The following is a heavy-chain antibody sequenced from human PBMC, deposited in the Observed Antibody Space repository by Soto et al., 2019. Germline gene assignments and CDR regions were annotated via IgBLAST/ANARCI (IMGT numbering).Heavy chain of an antibody. Sequence: SGPTLVNPTETLTLTCTVSGFSLSTGRMGVSWIRQPPGKALEWLAHIFSDNERSYSTSMQGRLTISKDPSGSQVVLSMTNLDPVDTGTYYCVRMNADSYQFYYAMDVWGQGTTVTVSS. J-gene: IGHJ6*02. V-gene: IGHV2-26*01. CDR2: IFSDNER. CDR1: GFSLSTGRMG. D-gene: IGHD4-17*01. CDR3: VRMNADSYQFYYAMDV.